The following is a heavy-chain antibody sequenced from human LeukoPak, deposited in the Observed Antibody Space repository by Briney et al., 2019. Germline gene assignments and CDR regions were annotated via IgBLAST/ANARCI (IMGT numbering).Heavy chain of an antibody. CDR3: ARLRDGSYGETFDF. D-gene: IGHD1-26*01. CDR2: IYPGDSDT. V-gene: IGHV5-51*01. J-gene: IGHJ3*01. Sequence: GESLKISCKDSGYSFTSYWIGWVRQMPGKGLEWMGIIYPGDSDTRYSPSFQGQVTISADKSITTAFLQWSSLRASDTAVYYCARLRDGSYGETFDFWGPGTMVTVSS. CDR1: GYSFTSYW.